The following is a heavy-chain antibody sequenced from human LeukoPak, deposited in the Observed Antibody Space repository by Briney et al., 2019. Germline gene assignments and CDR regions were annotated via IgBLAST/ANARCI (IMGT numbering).Heavy chain of an antibody. Sequence: PGGSLRLSCAASGFTFSSYGMNWVRQAPEKGLEWVSYISDSSSTIYYADSVKGRLTISRDNAKNSLYLQMNSLRAEDTAVYYCARWGATGYGDYWGQGTLVTVSS. CDR1: GFTFSSYG. D-gene: IGHD3-9*01. V-gene: IGHV3-48*03. CDR3: ARWGATGYGDY. J-gene: IGHJ4*02. CDR2: ISDSSSTI.